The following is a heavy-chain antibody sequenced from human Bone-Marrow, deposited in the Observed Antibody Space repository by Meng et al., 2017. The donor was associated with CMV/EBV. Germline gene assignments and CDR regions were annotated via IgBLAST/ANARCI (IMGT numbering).Heavy chain of an antibody. J-gene: IGHJ4*02. D-gene: IGHD3-3*01. V-gene: IGHV4-34*01. CDR1: GGSFSGYY. CDR2: INHTGRT. Sequence: SETLSLTCAVYGGSFSGYYWSWIRQPPEKGLEWIGEINHTGRTKYNPPLKSRVTISVDTSKNQFSLKLSSVTAADTAVYYCARGRGVVKQYYFDYWGQGTRVTVSS. CDR3: ARGRGVVKQYYFDY.